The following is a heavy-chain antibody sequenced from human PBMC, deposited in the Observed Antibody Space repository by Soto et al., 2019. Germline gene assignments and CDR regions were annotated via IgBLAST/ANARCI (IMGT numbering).Heavy chain of an antibody. D-gene: IGHD3-10*01. V-gene: IGHV1-18*01. CDR3: ARDWLGIDY. CDR1: GYTFTSYG. J-gene: IGHJ4*02. CDR2: INPYNGNT. Sequence: QVQLVQSGAEVKKPGASVKVSCKASGYTFTSYGISWVRQAPGQGLEWMGWINPYNGNTNYAQKLQGRVTMTTDTSTNTAYTELRSLRSDATAVYYCARDWLGIDYWGQGTLVTVSS.